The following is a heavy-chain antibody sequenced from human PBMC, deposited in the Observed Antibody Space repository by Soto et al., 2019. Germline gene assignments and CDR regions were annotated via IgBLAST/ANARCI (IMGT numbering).Heavy chain of an antibody. CDR3: AGGGNYEGAAFDI. CDR1: GYTFTSYA. J-gene: IGHJ3*02. CDR2: INAGNGNT. Sequence: QVQLVQSGAEVKKPGASVKVSCKASGYTFTSYAMHWVRQAPGQRLEWMGWINAGNGNTKYSQKFQGRVTITRDTSASTAYMELSSLRSEDTAVYYCAGGGNYEGAAFDIWGQGTMVTVSS. V-gene: IGHV1-3*01. D-gene: IGHD1-7*01.